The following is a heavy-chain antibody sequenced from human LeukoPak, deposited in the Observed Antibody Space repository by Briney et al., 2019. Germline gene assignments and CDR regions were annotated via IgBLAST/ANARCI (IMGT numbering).Heavy chain of an antibody. D-gene: IGHD3-10*01. J-gene: IGHJ5*02. CDR1: GGSISSYY. CDR3: ARKHTTPSLKSRVTISVDTSKNQFSLKLSSVTAADTAVYYCARAGGRELIGENWFDP. CDR2: IYYSGST. Sequence: SETLSLTCTVSGGSISSYYWSWIRQPPGKGLEWIGYIYYSGSTNYNPSLKSRVTISVDTSKNQFSLKLTSVTAAATAGDYSARKHTTPSLKSRVTISVDTSKNQFSLKLSSVTAADTAVYYCARAGGRELIGENWFDPWGQGTLVTVSS. V-gene: IGHV4-59*12.